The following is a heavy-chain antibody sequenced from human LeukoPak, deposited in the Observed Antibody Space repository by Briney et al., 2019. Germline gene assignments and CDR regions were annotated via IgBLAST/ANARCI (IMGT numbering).Heavy chain of an antibody. Sequence: ASVKVSCKASGYTFTSYGISWVRQAPGQGLEWMGWISAYNGNTNYAQKLQGRVTMTTDTSTSTAHMELRSLRSDDTAVYYCARVDVISSYGDYVSYFDLWGRGTLVTVSS. V-gene: IGHV1-18*01. CDR3: ARVDVISSYGDYVSYFDL. J-gene: IGHJ2*01. CDR1: GYTFTSYG. CDR2: ISAYNGNT. D-gene: IGHD4-17*01.